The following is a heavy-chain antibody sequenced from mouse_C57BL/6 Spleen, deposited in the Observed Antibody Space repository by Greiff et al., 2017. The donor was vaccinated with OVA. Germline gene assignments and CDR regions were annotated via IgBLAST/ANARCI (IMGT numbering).Heavy chain of an antibody. CDR3: ARRDDEGALDY. Sequence: EVQRVESGADLVKPGGSLKLSCAASGFTFTSYGMSWVRQTPVQRLEWVATISSGGSYTYYPDSVKGRFTISRDNAKNTLYLQMSRLKSEDTAMYYCARRDDEGALDYWGQGTSVTVSS. CDR1: GFTFTSYG. CDR2: ISSGGSYT. D-gene: IGHD2-12*01. V-gene: IGHV5-6*01. J-gene: IGHJ4*01.